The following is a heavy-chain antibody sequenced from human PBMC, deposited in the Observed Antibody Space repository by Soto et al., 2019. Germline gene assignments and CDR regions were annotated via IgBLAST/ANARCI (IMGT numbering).Heavy chain of an antibody. J-gene: IGHJ5*02. Sequence: SETLSLTCTVSGGSISSYYGSWIRQPPGKGLEWIGYMYYGGRTNYNPSLKSRVTISVDTSKMQVSLKLSSVTAADTAVYFCARGTPSPLIVRSSRGPWFDPWGQGTLVTVSS. CDR2: MYYGGRT. D-gene: IGHD2-15*01. V-gene: IGHV4-59*08. CDR1: GGSISSYY. CDR3: ARGTPSPLIVRSSRGPWFDP.